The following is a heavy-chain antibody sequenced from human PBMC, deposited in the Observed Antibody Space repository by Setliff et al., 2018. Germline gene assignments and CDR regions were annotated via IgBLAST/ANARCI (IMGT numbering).Heavy chain of an antibody. CDR3: ARVGSSSWLHPDVYYYYGMDV. Sequence: GASVKVSCKASGYTFTTYGISWVRQAPGQGLEWMGWISADNGNTNYAQNLQGRVTMTTDTSTSTAYMELRSLRSDDTAVYYCARVGSSSWLHPDVYYYYGMDVWGQGTTVTVSS. V-gene: IGHV1-18*01. D-gene: IGHD6-13*01. J-gene: IGHJ6*02. CDR2: ISADNGNT. CDR1: GYTFTTYG.